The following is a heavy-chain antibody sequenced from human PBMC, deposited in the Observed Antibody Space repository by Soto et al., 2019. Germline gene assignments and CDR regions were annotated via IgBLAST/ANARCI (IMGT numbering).Heavy chain of an antibody. Sequence: GGSLRLSCAASGFTFSSYGMHWVRQAPGKGLEWVAVIWYDGSNKYYADSVKGRFTISRDNSKNTLYLQMNSLRAEDTAVYYCARGEVPLPFGVVIIPSTMDVWGKGTTVTVSS. CDR2: IWYDGSNK. D-gene: IGHD3-3*01. CDR3: ARGEVPLPFGVVIIPSTMDV. CDR1: GFTFSSYG. V-gene: IGHV3-33*01. J-gene: IGHJ6*03.